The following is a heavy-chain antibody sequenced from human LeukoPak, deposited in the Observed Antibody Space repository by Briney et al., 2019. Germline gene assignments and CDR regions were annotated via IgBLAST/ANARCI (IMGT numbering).Heavy chain of an antibody. V-gene: IGHV3-30*18. CDR1: GFTFNSYG. CDR3: AKEGIAAAGTGGDYYYGMDV. CDR2: ISYDGSNK. D-gene: IGHD6-13*01. J-gene: IGHJ6*02. Sequence: GGSLRLSCAASGFTFNSYGMHWVRQAPGKGLEWVAVISYDGSNKYYADSVKGRFTISRDNSKNTLYLQMNSLRAEDTAVYYCAKEGIAAAGTGGDYYYGMDVWGQGTTVTVSS.